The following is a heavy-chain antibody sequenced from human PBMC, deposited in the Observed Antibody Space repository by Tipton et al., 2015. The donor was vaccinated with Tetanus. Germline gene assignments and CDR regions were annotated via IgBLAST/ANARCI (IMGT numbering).Heavy chain of an antibody. CDR2: IYYSGST. CDR3: ARLPETNYYDSSGPPRWFAP. D-gene: IGHD3-22*01. J-gene: IGHJ5*02. CDR1: GGSISSSSYY. Sequence: LRLSCTVSGGSISSSSYYWGWIRQPPGKGLEWIGSIYYSGSTYYNPSLKSRVTISVDTSKNQFCLKLSSVTAADTAVYYCARLPETNYYDSSGPPRWFAPWGQGTLVPGSS. V-gene: IGHV4-39*01.